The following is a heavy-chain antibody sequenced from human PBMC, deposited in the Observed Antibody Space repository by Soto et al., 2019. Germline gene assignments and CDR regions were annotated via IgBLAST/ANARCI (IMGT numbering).Heavy chain of an antibody. V-gene: IGHV1-18*01. CDR3: ARDLAAAGPFDC. Sequence: QVQLVQSGAEVKKPGASVKVSCKASGYTFTNYAFSWVRQAPGQGLEWMGWISAYNGNTNYPQKHQGRVTMSTDTSTSTAYMELRSLRSDDTAVYYCARDLAAAGPFDCWRQGTLVTVSS. CDR1: GYTFTNYA. D-gene: IGHD6-13*01. CDR2: ISAYNGNT. J-gene: IGHJ4*02.